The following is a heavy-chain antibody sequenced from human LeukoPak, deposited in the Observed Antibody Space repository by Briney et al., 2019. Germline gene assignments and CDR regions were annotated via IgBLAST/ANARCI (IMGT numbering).Heavy chain of an antibody. Sequence: ASVKVSCKASGYTFTGYYMHWVRQAPGQGLEWMGWINPNSGGTNYAQKFQGRVTMTRDTSISTAYMELSSLRSDDTAVYYCARVWGYYDSSGYYALYWGQGTLVTVSS. V-gene: IGHV1-2*02. CDR2: INPNSGGT. CDR1: GYTFTGYY. J-gene: IGHJ4*02. D-gene: IGHD3-22*01. CDR3: ARVWGYYDSSGYYALY.